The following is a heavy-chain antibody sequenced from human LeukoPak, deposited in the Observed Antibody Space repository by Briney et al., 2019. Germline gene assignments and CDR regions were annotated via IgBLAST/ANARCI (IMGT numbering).Heavy chain of an antibody. V-gene: IGHV3-21*01. CDR1: GFTFSSYS. CDR3: ARGTSGSYLGFDL. Sequence: GGYLRLSCAASGFTFSSYSMNWVRQAPGKGLEWHSSISSSSSYIYYAYLVKGRLTISRDNGKKSLYLQMNSLRAEDTAVYDCARGTSGSYLGFDLCGQGTLVTVSS. CDR2: ISSSSSYI. J-gene: IGHJ5*02. D-gene: IGHD1-26*01.